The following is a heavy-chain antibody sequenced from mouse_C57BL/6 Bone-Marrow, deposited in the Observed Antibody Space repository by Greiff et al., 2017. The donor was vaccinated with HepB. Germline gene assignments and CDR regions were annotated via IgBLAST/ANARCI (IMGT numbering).Heavy chain of an antibody. CDR3: ARDRGNSGFAY. CDR2: ISDGGSYT. Sequence: EVQVVESGGGLVKPGGSLKLSCAASGFTFSSYAMSWVRQTPEKRLEWVATISDGGSYTYYPDNVKGRFTISRDNAKNNLYLQMSHLKSEDTAMYYCARDRGNSGFAYWGQGTLVTVSA. V-gene: IGHV5-4*01. CDR1: GFTFSSYA. J-gene: IGHJ3*01. D-gene: IGHD2-1*01.